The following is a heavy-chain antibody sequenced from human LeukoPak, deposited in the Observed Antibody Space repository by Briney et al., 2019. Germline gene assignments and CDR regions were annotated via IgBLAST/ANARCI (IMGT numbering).Heavy chain of an antibody. V-gene: IGHV3-48*02. D-gene: IGHD1-20*01. J-gene: IGHJ4*02. CDR3: AKSINWNAQGDY. CDR2: IGSGSSTI. CDR1: GFTFSSYS. Sequence: QPGGSLRLSCAASGFTFSSYSMNWVRQAPGKGLEWVSYIGSGSSTIYYADSVKGRFTISRDNAKNSLYLQMNSLRDEDTAVYYCAKSINWNAQGDYWGQGTLVTVSS.